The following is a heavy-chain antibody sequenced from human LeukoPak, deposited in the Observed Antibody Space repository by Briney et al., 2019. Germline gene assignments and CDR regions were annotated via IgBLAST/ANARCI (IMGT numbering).Heavy chain of an antibody. CDR2: ISYDGSNK. Sequence: GGSLRLSCAASGFTFSSYGMHWVRQAPGKGLEWVAVISYDGSNKYYADSVKGRFTISRDNSKNTLYLQMNSLRAEDTAVYYCAKDLYSSSWLCYYYYGMDVWGQGTTVTVSS. V-gene: IGHV3-30*18. CDR1: GFTFSSYG. CDR3: AKDLYSSSWLCYYYYGMDV. J-gene: IGHJ6*02. D-gene: IGHD6-13*01.